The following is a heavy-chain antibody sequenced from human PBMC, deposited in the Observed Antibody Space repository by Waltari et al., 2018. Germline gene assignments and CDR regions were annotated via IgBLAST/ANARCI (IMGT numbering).Heavy chain of an antibody. Sequence: QVHLVESGGGVVQPGGSLRRACAASGFSFGAYAMSWGRQAPGKGLEWVAHIQPDGGDKFYGDSVKGRFSISRDDSRNTLFLQMNSLRDEDTAVYYCAKDLKGAWTIDYWGQGTLVTVSS. D-gene: IGHD1-26*01. CDR1: GFSFGAYA. CDR3: AKDLKGAWTIDY. CDR2: IQPDGGDK. J-gene: IGHJ4*02. V-gene: IGHV3-30*02.